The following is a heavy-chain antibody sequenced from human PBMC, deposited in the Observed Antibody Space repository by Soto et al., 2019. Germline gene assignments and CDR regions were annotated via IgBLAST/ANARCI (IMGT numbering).Heavy chain of an antibody. CDR2: IGGGRGRT. D-gene: IGHD2-21*02. CDR3: AKGMGDVASVLGDY. J-gene: IGHJ4*02. Sequence: VQLLESGGGLIQPGGSLRLSCAASGFTFSSYAMNWVRQAPGKGLEWVSVIGGGRGRTYYADSVKDRFTISRDNPKNTLYLQMHSLRVDDTAVYYCAKGMGDVASVLGDYWGQGTLVTVSS. CDR1: GFTFSSYA. V-gene: IGHV3-23*01.